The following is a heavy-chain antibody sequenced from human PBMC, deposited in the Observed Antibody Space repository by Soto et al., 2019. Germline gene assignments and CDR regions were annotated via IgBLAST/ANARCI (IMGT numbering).Heavy chain of an antibody. D-gene: IGHD3-3*01. Sequence: GGSLRLSCAASGFTVSSNYMSWVRQAPGKGLEWVSVIYSGGSTYYADSVKGRFTISRDNSKNTLYLQMNSLRAEDTAMYYCARQFSYDFWSGPGPFDPWGQGTLVTVSS. CDR1: GFTVSSNY. CDR2: IYSGGST. V-gene: IGHV3-66*04. J-gene: IGHJ5*02. CDR3: ARQFSYDFWSGPGPFDP.